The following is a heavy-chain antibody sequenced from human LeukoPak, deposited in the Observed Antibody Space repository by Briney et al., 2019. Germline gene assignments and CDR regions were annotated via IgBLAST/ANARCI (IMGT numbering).Heavy chain of an antibody. CDR1: GYSFTSYW. D-gene: IGHD3-22*01. CDR3: ARHRYYYDSSGYYFDY. Sequence: GESLKISCKGSGYSFTSYWIGWVRHLPGKGLEWMGIIYPGDSDTRYSPSFQGQVTISADKSISTAYLQWSSLTASDTAMYYCARHRYYYDSSGYYFDYWGKGTLVTVSS. V-gene: IGHV5-51*01. J-gene: IGHJ4*02. CDR2: IYPGDSDT.